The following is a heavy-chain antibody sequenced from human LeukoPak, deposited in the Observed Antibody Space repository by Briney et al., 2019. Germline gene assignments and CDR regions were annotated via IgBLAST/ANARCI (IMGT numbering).Heavy chain of an antibody. D-gene: IGHD3-3*01. CDR2: IYHSGST. CDR3: ARITDRTIFGEIMHGFDV. J-gene: IGHJ3*01. CDR1: GGSISSGGYY. Sequence: SETLSVTCTVSGGSISSGGYYWSWIRQPPGKGLEWIGYIYHSGSTYYNPSLKSRGTISVDTSNNQFSLKLNSVTAADTAVYYCARITDRTIFGEIMHGFDVWGQGTPVTVSS. V-gene: IGHV4-30-2*01.